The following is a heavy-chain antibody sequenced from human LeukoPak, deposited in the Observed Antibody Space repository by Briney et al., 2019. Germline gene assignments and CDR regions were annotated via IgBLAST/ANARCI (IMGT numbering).Heavy chain of an antibody. CDR3: ARDEWELHSPGGEWFDP. V-gene: IGHV4-61*02. CDR1: GGSISSGSYY. D-gene: IGHD1-26*01. Sequence: TLSLTCTVSGGSISSGSYYWSWIRQPAGKGLEWIGRIYTSGSTNYNPSLKSRVTISVDTSKNQFSLKLSSVTAADTAVYYCARDEWELHSPGGEWFDPWGQGTLVTVSS. J-gene: IGHJ5*02. CDR2: IYTSGST.